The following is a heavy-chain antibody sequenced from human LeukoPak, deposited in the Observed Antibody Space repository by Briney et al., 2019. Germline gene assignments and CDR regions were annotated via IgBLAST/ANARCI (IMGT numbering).Heavy chain of an antibody. V-gene: IGHV3-11*01. CDR2: ISSRGGTI. J-gene: IGHJ4*02. CDR1: GFTFSDYS. CDR3: ARVAAAALDY. Sequence: PGGSLRLSCAVSGFTFSDYSMTWIRQAPGKGLEWVSYISSRGGTIYYADSVKGLFTISRDYPNNSLYLQMASLRAEDTAVYYCARVAAAALDYWGQGSLVTVSS. D-gene: IGHD6-13*01.